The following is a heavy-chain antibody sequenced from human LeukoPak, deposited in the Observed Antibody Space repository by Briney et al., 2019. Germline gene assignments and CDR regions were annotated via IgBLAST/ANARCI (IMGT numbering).Heavy chain of an antibody. V-gene: IGHV3-21*01. CDR1: GFTFSSYS. D-gene: IGHD2-2*01. J-gene: IGHJ4*02. Sequence: GGSLRLSCAASGFTFSSYSMNWVRQAPGKGLEWVSAISSSSSYIYYADSVKGRFTISRDNAKNSLYLQMNSLRAEDTAVYYCARTSGAAIVSYWGQGTLVTVSS. CDR2: ISSSSSYI. CDR3: ARTSGAAIVSY.